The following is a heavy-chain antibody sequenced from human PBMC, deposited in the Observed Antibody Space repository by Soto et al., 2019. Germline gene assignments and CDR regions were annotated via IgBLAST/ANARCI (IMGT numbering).Heavy chain of an antibody. Sequence: QVVLVQSGAEVKKPGDSVKVSCKSSGYKFTDYYIHWVRQAPGQGPEWMGWVNPKRGDAVYAQKFQGSVTMTRDTATTTAYLEVNRLKPDDTAVYFCARDPGLPGRYWYFDLWGRGTLVTVSS. CDR3: ARDPGLPGRYWYFDL. D-gene: IGHD3-9*01. CDR2: VNPKRGDA. V-gene: IGHV1-2*04. CDR1: GYKFTDYY. J-gene: IGHJ2*01.